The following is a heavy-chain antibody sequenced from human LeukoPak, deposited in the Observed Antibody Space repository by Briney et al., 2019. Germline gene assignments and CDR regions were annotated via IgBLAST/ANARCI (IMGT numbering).Heavy chain of an antibody. CDR3: ARDQWGSGSYPTSFDY. CDR2: ISSSSSTI. Sequence: GGSLRLSCAASGFTFSSYSMNWVRQAPGKGLEWVSYISSSSSTIYYADSVKGRFTISRDNAKNSLYLQMNSLRAEDTAVYYCARDQWGSGSYPTSFDYWGQGTLVTVSS. V-gene: IGHV3-48*01. D-gene: IGHD1-26*01. J-gene: IGHJ4*02. CDR1: GFTFSSYS.